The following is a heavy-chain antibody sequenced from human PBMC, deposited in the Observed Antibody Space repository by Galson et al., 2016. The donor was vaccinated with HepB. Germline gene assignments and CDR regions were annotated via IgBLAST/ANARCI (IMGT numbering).Heavy chain of an antibody. J-gene: IGHJ3*02. D-gene: IGHD2-15*01. CDR2: IKFDGNEK. CDR1: GFTLSSYW. Sequence: SLRLSCAASGFTLSSYWMTWVRQAPGKGLEWVANIKFDGNEKDYVDSVKGRFTISRDNAKNSLYLQMYTLRAEDTAVYYCARGTFCSGDSCYSPAFDMWGQGTMVTVSS. CDR3: ARGTFCSGDSCYSPAFDM. V-gene: IGHV3-7*01.